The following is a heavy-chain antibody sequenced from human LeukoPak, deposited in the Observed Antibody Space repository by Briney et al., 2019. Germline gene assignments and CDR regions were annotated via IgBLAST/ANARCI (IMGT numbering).Heavy chain of an antibody. J-gene: IGHJ5*01. CDR2: VRYDGSKT. V-gene: IGHV3-30*02. CDR3: VRDGIGGSTTLDS. CDR1: GFSFGGYG. Sequence: PGGSLILSCAASGFSFGGYGMHWVRQTPGKGLDCVSFVRYDGSKTYYGDSVKGRFTISRDNSNNTVYLQMNRLRPDDTAVYYCVRDGIGGSTTLDSWGQGTLVTVSS. D-gene: IGHD3-16*01.